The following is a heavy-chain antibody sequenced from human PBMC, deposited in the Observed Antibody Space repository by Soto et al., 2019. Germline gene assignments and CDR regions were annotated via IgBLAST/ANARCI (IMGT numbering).Heavy chain of an antibody. CDR2: IYYSGST. CDR1: GGSISSGGYY. D-gene: IGHD2-21*02. J-gene: IGHJ4*02. Sequence: SETLSLTCTVSGGSISSGGYYWSWIRQHPGKGLEWIGYIYYSGSTYYNPSLKSRVTISVDTSKNQFSLKLSSVTAADTAVYYCARAPPCGGDCYYFDYWGQGTLVTVSS. V-gene: IGHV4-31*03. CDR3: ARAPPCGGDCYYFDY.